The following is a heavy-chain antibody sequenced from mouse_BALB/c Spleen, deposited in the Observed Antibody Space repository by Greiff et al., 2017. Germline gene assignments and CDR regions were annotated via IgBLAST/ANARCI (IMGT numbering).Heavy chain of an antibody. J-gene: IGHJ4*01. D-gene: IGHD1-1*01. V-gene: IGHV1-9*01. Sequence: QVQLQQSGAELMKPGASVKISCKATGYTFSSYWIEWVKQRPGHGLEWIGEILPGSGSTNYNEKFKGKATFTADTSSNTAYMQLSSLTSEDSAVYYCAWGFTTGYAMDYWGQGTSVTVSS. CDR3: AWGFTTGYAMDY. CDR2: ILPGSGST. CDR1: GYTFSSYW.